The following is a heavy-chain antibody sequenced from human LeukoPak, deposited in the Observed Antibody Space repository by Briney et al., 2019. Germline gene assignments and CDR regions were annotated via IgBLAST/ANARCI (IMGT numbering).Heavy chain of an antibody. CDR3: ARGRKTTMVRGVIYYFDY. Sequence: SETLSLTCAVYGGSFSDYYWNWIRQPPGKGLEWIGEINHSGSTNYNPSLKSRVTISVDTSKNQFSLKLSSVTAADTAVYYCARGRKTTMVRGVIYYFDYWGQGTLVTVSS. D-gene: IGHD3-10*01. CDR1: GGSFSDYY. J-gene: IGHJ4*02. V-gene: IGHV4-34*01. CDR2: INHSGST.